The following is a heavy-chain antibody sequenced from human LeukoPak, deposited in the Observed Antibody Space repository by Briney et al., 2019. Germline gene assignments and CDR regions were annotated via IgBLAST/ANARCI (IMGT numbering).Heavy chain of an antibody. CDR1: GFTFGNAW. V-gene: IGHV3-15*07. Sequence: PGGSLRLSCAASGFTFGNAWMDWVRQAPGKGLEWVGRIKSKTDGGTTDYAAPVKGRFTLSRDDSKTTLYLQMNSLQTEDTAVYYCATDFYDSTWGQGTLVTVSS. CDR2: IKSKTDGGTT. CDR3: ATDFYDST. D-gene: IGHD3-22*01. J-gene: IGHJ5*02.